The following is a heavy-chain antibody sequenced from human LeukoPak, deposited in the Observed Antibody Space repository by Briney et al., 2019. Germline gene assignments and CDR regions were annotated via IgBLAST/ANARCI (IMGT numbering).Heavy chain of an antibody. J-gene: IGHJ5*02. D-gene: IGHD6-13*01. Sequence: ASVKVSCKASGYTFTSYGISWVRQAPGQGLEWMGWINPNSGGTNYAQKLQGRVTMTTDTSTSTAYMELRSLRSDDTAAYYCARMVSSWYRKNWFDPWGQGTLVTVSS. CDR1: GYTFTSYG. CDR2: INPNSGGT. CDR3: ARMVSSWYRKNWFDP. V-gene: IGHV1-18*01.